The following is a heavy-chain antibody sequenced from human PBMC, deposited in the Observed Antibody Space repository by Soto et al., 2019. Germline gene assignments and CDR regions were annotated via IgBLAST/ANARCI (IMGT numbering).Heavy chain of an antibody. CDR2: INAGNGNT. J-gene: IGHJ6*03. CDR1: GYTFTSYA. V-gene: IGHV1-3*01. D-gene: IGHD2-2*01. CDR3: ARDGIVVVPAAIGAYYYYYYMDV. Sequence: ASVKGSCKASGYTFTSYAMHWVRQAPGQRLEWMGWINAGNGNTKYSQKFQGRVTITRDTSASTAYMELSSLRSEDTAVYYCARDGIVVVPAAIGAYYYYYYMDVWGKGTTVTGS.